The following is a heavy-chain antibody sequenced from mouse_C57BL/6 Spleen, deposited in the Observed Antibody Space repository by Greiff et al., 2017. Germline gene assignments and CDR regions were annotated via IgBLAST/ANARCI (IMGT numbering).Heavy chain of an antibody. J-gene: IGHJ4*01. CDR3: AITPYSDCTSYAMDD. Sequence: QVQLQQPGAELVKPGASVKMSCKASGYTFNGYWITWLKQRPGKGLEWIGDIYPGSGSTNYNEKFKSKANLTVDPSSSTAYRQLSSLTSEDSSVYYCAITPYSDCTSYAMDDWGQGTSVTVS. CDR1: GYTFNGYW. V-gene: IGHV1-55*01. D-gene: IGHD5-5*01. CDR2: IYPGSGST.